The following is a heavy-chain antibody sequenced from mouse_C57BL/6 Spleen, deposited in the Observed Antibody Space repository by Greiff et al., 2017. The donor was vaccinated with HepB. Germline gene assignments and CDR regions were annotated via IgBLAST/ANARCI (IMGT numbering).Heavy chain of an antibody. CDR2: IDPSDSYT. CDR1: GYTFTSYW. CDR3: ASSRFSDGYYSSFAY. D-gene: IGHD2-3*01. J-gene: IGHJ3*01. Sequence: QVQLQQSGAELVMPGASVKLSCKASGYTFTSYWMHWVKQRPGQGLEWIGEIDPSDSYTNYNQKFKGKSTWTVDNSSSTAYMLLRSLTSEDSAVYYSASSRFSDGYYSSFAYWGQGTLVTVSA. V-gene: IGHV1-69*01.